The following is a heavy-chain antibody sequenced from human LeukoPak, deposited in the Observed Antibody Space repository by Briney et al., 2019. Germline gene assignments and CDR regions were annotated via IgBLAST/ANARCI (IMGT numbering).Heavy chain of an antibody. CDR1: GFTFDDYG. D-gene: IGHD3-10*01. CDR3: ARVKGEGVLFDY. V-gene: IGHV3-20*01. CDR2: MNWNGGST. Sequence: PGGSLRLSCAVSGFTFDDYGLSWVRHAPGKGLEWVSGMNWNGGSTGYTDPVKGRFTISRDNPKKSLYPQMHSLRAEDTAFYHCARVKGEGVLFDYQGQGGLVTVSS. J-gene: IGHJ4*02.